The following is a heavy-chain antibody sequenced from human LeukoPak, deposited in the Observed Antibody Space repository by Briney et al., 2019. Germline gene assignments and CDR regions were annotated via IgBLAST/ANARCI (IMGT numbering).Heavy chain of an antibody. CDR1: GGSFSDYY. CDR2: INHSGST. D-gene: IGHD6-19*01. J-gene: IGHJ5*02. V-gene: IGHV4-34*01. CDR3: AKGHRYSSGWYWSHWFDP. Sequence: SETLSLTCAVYGGSFSDYYWTWIRQPPGKGLEWIGEINHSGSTNYNPSLKSRVTISVDTSKKQFFLRPSSVTAADTAVYYCAKGHRYSSGWYWSHWFDPWGQGTLVTVSS.